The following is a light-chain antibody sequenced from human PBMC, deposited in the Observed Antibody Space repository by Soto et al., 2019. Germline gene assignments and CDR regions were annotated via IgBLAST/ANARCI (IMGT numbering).Light chain of an antibody. CDR2: EGS. CDR3: CSYAGSSTSWV. V-gene: IGLV2-23*01. Sequence: QSALTQPASVSGSPGQSITISCTGTSSDVGSYNLVSWYQQHPGKAPKLMIYEGSKRPSGVSNRFSGSKSGNTASLTISGLQAEDEADYYCCSYAGSSTSWVFGGGTKVPS. CDR1: SSDVGSYNL. J-gene: IGLJ2*01.